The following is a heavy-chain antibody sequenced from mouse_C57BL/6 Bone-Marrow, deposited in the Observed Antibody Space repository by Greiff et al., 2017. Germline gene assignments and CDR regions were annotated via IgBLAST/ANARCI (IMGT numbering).Heavy chain of an antibody. V-gene: IGHV1-64*01. CDR1: GYTFTSYW. D-gene: IGHD1-1*01. J-gene: IGHJ2*01. Sequence: QVQLQQPGAELVKPGASVKLSCKASGYTFTSYWMHWVKQRPGQGLEWIGEIYPRSGNTYYNEKFKGKATLTADKSSSTAYMELRSLTSEDSAVYFCARSTTTVVGDYWGQGTTITVSS. CDR2: IYPRSGNT. CDR3: ARSTTTVVGDY.